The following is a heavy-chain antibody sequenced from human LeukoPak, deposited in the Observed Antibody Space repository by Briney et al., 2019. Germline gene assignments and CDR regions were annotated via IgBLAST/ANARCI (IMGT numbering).Heavy chain of an antibody. CDR1: GFTFSSYG. CDR2: ISYDGSNK. J-gene: IGHJ5*02. CDR3: ARQSGGPYNWFDP. V-gene: IGHV3-30*03. Sequence: PGGSLRLSCAASGFTFSSYGMHWVRQAPGKGLEWVAVISYDGSNKYYADSVKGRFTISRDKSKNTLYLQLNSLRAEDTAVYFCARQSGGPYNWFDPWGQGTLVTVSS. D-gene: IGHD2-15*01.